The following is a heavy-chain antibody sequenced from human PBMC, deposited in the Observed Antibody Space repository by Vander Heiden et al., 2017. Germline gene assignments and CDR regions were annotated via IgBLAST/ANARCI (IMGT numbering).Heavy chain of an antibody. CDR2: ISSSSSTI. CDR1: GFTFSSYR. D-gene: IGHD5-18*01. Sequence: EVQLVESGGGLVKPGGSLRLSCAASGFTFSSYRMNWVRQAPGKGLEWVSYISSSSSTIYYADSVKGRFTISRDNAKNSLYLQMNSLRDEDTAVYYCARDRGYSYGSDAFDIWGQGTMVTVSS. CDR3: ARDRGYSYGSDAFDI. J-gene: IGHJ3*02. V-gene: IGHV3-48*02.